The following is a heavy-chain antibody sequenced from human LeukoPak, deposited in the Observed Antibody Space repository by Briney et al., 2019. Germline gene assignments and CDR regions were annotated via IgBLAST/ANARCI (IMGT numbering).Heavy chain of an antibody. V-gene: IGHV5-51*01. Sequence: GESLQISCKGSGYSFTSYWIGWVRQMPGKGLEWMGIIYPGDSDTTYSPSFQGQVTISADKSISTAYLQWSSLKASDTAMYYCARRDGYCSSTSCYADYCYGMDVWGQGTTVTVSS. CDR2: IYPGDSDT. CDR1: GYSFTSYW. D-gene: IGHD2-2*01. J-gene: IGHJ6*02. CDR3: ARRDGYCSSTSCYADYCYGMDV.